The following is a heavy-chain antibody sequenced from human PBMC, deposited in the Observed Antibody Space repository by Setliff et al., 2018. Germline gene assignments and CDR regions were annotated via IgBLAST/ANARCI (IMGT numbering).Heavy chain of an antibody. D-gene: IGHD5-18*01. CDR1: GFAFSSYA. J-gene: IGHJ4*02. V-gene: IGHV3-13*01. CDR2: IGTGGDT. Sequence: GGSLRLSCAASGFAFSSYALHWVRRAPGKGLEWVSAIGTGGDTYYADSVKGRFTISRDNAKNSVYLQMNSLRAEDTAIYYCATTRVWIPVLDSCGQGTLVTVSS. CDR3: ATTRVWIPVLDS.